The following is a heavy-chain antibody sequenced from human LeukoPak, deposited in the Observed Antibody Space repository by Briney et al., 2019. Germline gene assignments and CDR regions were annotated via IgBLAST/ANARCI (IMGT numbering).Heavy chain of an antibody. CDR1: GFTFSSYD. V-gene: IGHV3-23*01. D-gene: IGHD5-12*01. CDR3: VMGLRRPDY. J-gene: IGHJ4*02. CDR2: IRASGLET. Sequence: GGSLRLSCAASGFTFSSYDMTWVRQAPGKGLEWVSSIRASGLETFYPDSVKGRFTIPRDNSNYALYLQMNTLRVEDTAVYYCVMGLRRPDYWGQGTLVTVSS.